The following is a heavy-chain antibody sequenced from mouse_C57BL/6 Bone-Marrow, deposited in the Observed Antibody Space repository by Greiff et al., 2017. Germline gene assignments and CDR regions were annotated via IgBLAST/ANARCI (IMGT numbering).Heavy chain of an antibody. V-gene: IGHV3-6*01. J-gene: IGHJ3*01. CDR3: ARDGYYVFAY. D-gene: IGHD2-3*01. CDR1: GYSITSCYY. CDR2: ISYDGST. Sequence: VQLQQSGPGLVKPSPSLSLSCSVTGYSITSCYYWNWIRQFQGNKREWMGYISYDGSTNYNPSLKNRISITRDTSKNQFFLQLNSLTTEDTATYYCARDGYYVFAYWGQGTLVTVSA.